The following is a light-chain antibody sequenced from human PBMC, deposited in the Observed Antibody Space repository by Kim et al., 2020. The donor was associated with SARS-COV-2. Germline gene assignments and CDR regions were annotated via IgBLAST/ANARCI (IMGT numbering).Light chain of an antibody. V-gene: IGKV1-5*03. Sequence: ASDCHSVTIPFRASQSISNYFAWYQQKPGKTPKLLIYEASTLKSGVPSRFSVSGSGTEFILTISSLQPDDFATFYCQQYNSYVRTFGQGTKVDIK. CDR2: EAS. CDR1: QSISNY. CDR3: QQYNSYVRT. J-gene: IGKJ1*01.